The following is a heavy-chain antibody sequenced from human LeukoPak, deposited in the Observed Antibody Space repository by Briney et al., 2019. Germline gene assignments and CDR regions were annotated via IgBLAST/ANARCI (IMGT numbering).Heavy chain of an antibody. D-gene: IGHD1-1*01. CDR3: TLNNWYENGFDP. CDR1: GGSISSSSYY. V-gene: IGHV4-39*07. Sequence: TPSETLSLTCTVSGGSISSSSYYWGWIRQPPGKGLEWIGSIYYSGSTYHNPSLKSRVTISVDTSKNQFSLKLSSVTAEDTAVYYCTLNNWYENGFDPWGQGTLVTVSS. J-gene: IGHJ5*02. CDR2: IYYSGST.